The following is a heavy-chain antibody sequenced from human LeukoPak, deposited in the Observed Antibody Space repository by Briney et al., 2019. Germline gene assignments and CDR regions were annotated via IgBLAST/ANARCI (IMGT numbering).Heavy chain of an antibody. V-gene: IGHV3-23*01. Sequence: GGSLRLSCAASGFTFSIYGMGWVRQASGKGLEWVSSISDNGGNTYYADSAKGRFTISRDNSKNTLYLQMNSLRAEDTAVYYCASTGYWGQGTLVTVSS. CDR3: ASTGY. CDR1: GFTFSIYG. J-gene: IGHJ4*02. CDR2: ISDNGGNT.